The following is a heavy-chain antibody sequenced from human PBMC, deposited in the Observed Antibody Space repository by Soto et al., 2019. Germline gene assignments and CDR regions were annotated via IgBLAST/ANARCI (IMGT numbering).Heavy chain of an antibody. CDR2: ISSSSTYI. J-gene: IGHJ4*02. V-gene: IGHV3-21*01. CDR3: ARDLWVMITFGGVIAPPPDY. D-gene: IGHD3-16*02. Sequence: GGSLTLSCAAAGFTFSSYKMNWVRQAPGKGLEWVSSISSSSTYISYAASVKGRFTISRDNAKNSLYLQMNSLKADDTAVYYSARDLWVMITFGGVIAPPPDYWGQGT. CDR1: GFTFSSYK.